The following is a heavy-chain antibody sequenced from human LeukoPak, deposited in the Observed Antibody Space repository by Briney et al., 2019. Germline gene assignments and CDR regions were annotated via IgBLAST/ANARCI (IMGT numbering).Heavy chain of an antibody. V-gene: IGHV1-69*06. CDR3: AGEVAAYRFDY. Sequence: ASVKVSCKASGGTFSSYAISWVRLAPGQGLEWMGGIIPIFGTANYAQKFQGRVTITADKSTSTAYMELSSLRSEDTAVYYCAGEVAAYRFDYWGQGTLVTVSS. CDR2: IIPIFGTA. D-gene: IGHD6-13*01. CDR1: GGTFSSYA. J-gene: IGHJ4*02.